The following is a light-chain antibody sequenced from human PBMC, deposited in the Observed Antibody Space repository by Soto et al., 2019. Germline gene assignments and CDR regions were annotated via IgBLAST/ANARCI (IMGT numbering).Light chain of an antibody. CDR1: QSVSNY. V-gene: IGKV1-39*01. J-gene: IGKJ4*01. CDR2: AAS. CDR3: QQRSSWPLT. Sequence: GDRVTITCRASQSVSNYLQWYQQKSGHAPKLLVYAASSLHSGVPSRFSGSGSGTDFTLTVSNPEPEDFAVYYCQQRSSWPLTFGGGTKVDIK.